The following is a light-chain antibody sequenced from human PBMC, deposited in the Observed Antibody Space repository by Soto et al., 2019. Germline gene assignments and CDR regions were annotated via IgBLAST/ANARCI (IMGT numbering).Light chain of an antibody. CDR1: SSDIGAYDY. Sequence: QSALTQPASVSGSPGQSITISCTGTSSDIGAYDYVSWYQQHPGKAPKLMISEVSNRPSGVSNRFSGSKSGNTASLTISGLQAEDEADYFCSSYTSSSTLLIGGGTKLTVL. CDR2: EVS. J-gene: IGLJ2*01. V-gene: IGLV2-14*01. CDR3: SSYTSSSTLL.